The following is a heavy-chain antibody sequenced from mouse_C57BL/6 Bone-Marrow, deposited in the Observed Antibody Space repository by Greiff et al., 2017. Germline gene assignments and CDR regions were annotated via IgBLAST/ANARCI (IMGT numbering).Heavy chain of an antibody. Sequence: QVQLQQSGPGLVAPSQSLSITCTVSGFSLTSYGVDWVRQSPGKGLEWLGVIWGVGSTNYNSALKSRLSISKDNSKSPVFLKMNSLQTDDTAMYYCASDGGYGNYAWFAYWGQGTLVTVSA. D-gene: IGHD2-10*02. J-gene: IGHJ3*01. CDR2: IWGVGST. CDR1: GFSLTSYG. V-gene: IGHV2-6*01. CDR3: ASDGGYGNYAWFAY.